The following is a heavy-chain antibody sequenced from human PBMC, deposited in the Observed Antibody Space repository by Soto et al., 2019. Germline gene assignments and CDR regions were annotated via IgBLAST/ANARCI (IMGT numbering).Heavy chain of an antibody. D-gene: IGHD3-22*01. CDR2: INTNTGNP. Sequence: GASVKVSCKASGYTFTSYAMNWLRQAPGQGLEWMGWINTNTGNPTYAQGFTGRFVFSLDTSVSTAYLQICSLKAEDTAVYYCARYYYDSSDNYYYYYGMDVWGQGTTVTVSS. J-gene: IGHJ6*02. V-gene: IGHV7-4-1*01. CDR1: GYTFTSYA. CDR3: ARYYYDSSDNYYYYYGMDV.